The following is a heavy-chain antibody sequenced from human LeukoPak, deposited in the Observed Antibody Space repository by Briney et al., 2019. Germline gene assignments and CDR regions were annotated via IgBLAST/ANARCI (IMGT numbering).Heavy chain of an antibody. CDR3: ARDRARRDYYDSSVANFDFDY. J-gene: IGHJ4*02. Sequence: GGSLRLSCAASGFTFSSYAMSWVHQAPGKGLEWVSAISGSGGSTYYADSVKGRFTISRDNSKNTLYLQMNSLRAEDTAVYYCARDRARRDYYDSSVANFDFDYWGQGTLVTVSS. CDR2: ISGSGGST. D-gene: IGHD3-22*01. CDR1: GFTFSSYA. V-gene: IGHV3-23*01.